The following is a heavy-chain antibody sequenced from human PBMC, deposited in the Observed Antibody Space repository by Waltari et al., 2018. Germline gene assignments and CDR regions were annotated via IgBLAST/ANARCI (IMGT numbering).Heavy chain of an antibody. CDR3: ASRSGYYLNHDY. CDR2: IKQDGSEK. J-gene: IGHJ4*02. D-gene: IGHD3-22*01. CDR1: GFTFSRYW. Sequence: EVQLMESGGGLVQPGGSLRLTCAASGFTFSRYWLRWVRQAPGKGLECVANIKQDGSEKYYVDSWKGRFTISRDNAKNSLYRQMNSLRAEESAVYYCASRSGYYLNHDYWGQGTLFTVSS. V-gene: IGHV3-7*02.